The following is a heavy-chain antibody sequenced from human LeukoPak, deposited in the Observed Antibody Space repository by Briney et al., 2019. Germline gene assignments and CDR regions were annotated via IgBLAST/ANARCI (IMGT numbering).Heavy chain of an antibody. CDR1: GFTFNTYA. J-gene: IGHJ4*02. CDR2: IDKAGAT. CDR3: ARGSGWWCFDY. D-gene: IGHD2-8*02. Sequence: RGSLRLSCAASGFTFNTYALGWVRQAPGKGLDWVSAIDKAGATYFADDVKGRFTISRDNSKNTVYLQMNSLRAEDTAVYYCARGSGWWCFDYWGQGTPVTVSS. V-gene: IGHV3-23*01.